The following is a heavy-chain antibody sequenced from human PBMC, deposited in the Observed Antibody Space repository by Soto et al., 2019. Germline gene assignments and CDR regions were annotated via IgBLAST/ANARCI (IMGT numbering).Heavy chain of an antibody. D-gene: IGHD3-22*01. Sequence: EVQLLESGGGLVQPGGSLSPSCAASAFTFNNYAMSWVRQAPGKGLEWVSGIGGSGRTTYYADSVKGRFTISRDNSNNTLFLQMNSLRAEDTAVYYCAKSRYSDSSGDFYDYWCQGTLVTVSS. CDR3: AKSRYSDSSGDFYDY. J-gene: IGHJ4*02. V-gene: IGHV3-23*01. CDR2: IGGSGRTT. CDR1: AFTFNNYA.